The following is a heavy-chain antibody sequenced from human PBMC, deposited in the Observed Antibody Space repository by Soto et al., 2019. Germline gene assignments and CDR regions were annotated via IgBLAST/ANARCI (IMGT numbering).Heavy chain of an antibody. CDR1: GCTFSSYT. CDR3: ARGGGYCSGGSCSTYMDV. J-gene: IGHJ6*03. V-gene: IGHV1-69*02. Sequence: ASVKVSCKACGCTFSSYTISCVRQAPGQGLEWMGRIIPILGIANYAQKFQGRVTITADKSTSTAYMELSSLRSEDTAVYYCARGGGYCSGGSCSTYMDVWGKGTTVTVSS. CDR2: IIPILGIA. D-gene: IGHD2-15*01.